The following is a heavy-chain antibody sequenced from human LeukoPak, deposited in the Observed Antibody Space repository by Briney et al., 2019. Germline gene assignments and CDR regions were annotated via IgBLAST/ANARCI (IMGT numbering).Heavy chain of an antibody. D-gene: IGHD3-10*01. Sequence: GGSLRLSCAASGFRFSDYYMSWIRQAPGKGLEWTSYISGSEDNIYYAGPVQGRFTISRDNSKNSLFLQLNSLTPEDTAVYYCARDGGHYHSENHYGVNYWGQGTLVTVSS. CDR3: ARDGGHYHSENHYGVNY. V-gene: IGHV3-11*01. CDR1: GFRFSDYY. CDR2: ISGSEDNI. J-gene: IGHJ4*02.